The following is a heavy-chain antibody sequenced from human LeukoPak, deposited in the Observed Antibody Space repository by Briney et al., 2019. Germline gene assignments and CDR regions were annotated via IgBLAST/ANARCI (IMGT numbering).Heavy chain of an antibody. CDR1: GFTFSSYA. V-gene: IGHV3-23*01. D-gene: IGHD1-26*01. CDR3: AKGILGAIPTYYFDY. CDR2: ISGSGGST. J-gene: IGHJ4*02. Sequence: GGSLRLSCAASGFTFSSYAISWVRQAPGKGLEWVSAISGSGGSTYYADSVKGRFTISRDNSKNTLYLQMNSLRAEDTAVYYCAKGILGAIPTYYFDYWGQGTLVTVSS.